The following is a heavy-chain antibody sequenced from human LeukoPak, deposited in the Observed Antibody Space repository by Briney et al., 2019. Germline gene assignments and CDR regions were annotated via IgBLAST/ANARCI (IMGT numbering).Heavy chain of an antibody. Sequence: GGSLRLSCAASGFTFSSYDMHWVRQAPGKGLEWVAVISYDGSNKYYADSVKGRFTISRDNSKNTLYLQMNSLRAEDTAVYYCARESYCGGDCYPRTYYYGMDVWGQGTTVTVSS. D-gene: IGHD2-21*02. CDR1: GFTFSSYD. J-gene: IGHJ6*02. CDR3: ARESYCGGDCYPRTYYYGMDV. V-gene: IGHV3-30-3*01. CDR2: ISYDGSNK.